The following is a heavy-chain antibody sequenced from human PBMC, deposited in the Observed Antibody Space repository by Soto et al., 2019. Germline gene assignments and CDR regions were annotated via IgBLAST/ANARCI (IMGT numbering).Heavy chain of an antibody. Sequence: SETLSLTCTVSGGSISSYYWSWIRQPPGKGLEWIGYIYYSGSTNYNPSLKSRVTISVDTSKNQFSLKLSSVTAADTAVYYCARDRYGITMVRGGRYYYYYGMDVCGQGPTVTVYS. CDR2: IYYSGST. CDR3: ARDRYGITMVRGGRYYYYYGMDV. J-gene: IGHJ6*02. CDR1: GGSISSYY. D-gene: IGHD3-10*01. V-gene: IGHV4-59*01.